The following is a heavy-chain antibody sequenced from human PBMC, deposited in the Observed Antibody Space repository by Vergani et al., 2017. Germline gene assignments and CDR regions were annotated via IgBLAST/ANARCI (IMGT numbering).Heavy chain of an antibody. J-gene: IGHJ3*02. V-gene: IGHV3-9*01. D-gene: IGHD1-26*01. CDR2: ISWNSGSI. CDR3: ASGGNGRWNAFDI. Sequence: EVQLVESGGGLVQPGRSLRLSCAASGFTFDDYAMEWVSGISWNSGSIGYADSVKGRFTISRDNAKNSLYLQMNSLRAEDTALYYCASGGNGRWNAFDIWGQGTMVTVSS. CDR1: GFTFDDYA.